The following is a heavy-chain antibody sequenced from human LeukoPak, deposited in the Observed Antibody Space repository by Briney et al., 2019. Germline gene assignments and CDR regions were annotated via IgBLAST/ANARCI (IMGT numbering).Heavy chain of an antibody. CDR2: ISAYNGNT. CDR3: AREGWDYYGSGSYYNVGYYYYGMDV. V-gene: IGHV1-18*01. CDR1: GYTFTSYG. Sequence: ASVKVSCKASGYTFTSYGISWVRQAPGQGLEWMGWISAYNGNTNYAQKLQGRVTMTTDTSTSTAYMELRSLGSDDTAVYYCAREGWDYYGSGSYYNVGYYYYGMDVWGQGTTVTVSS. J-gene: IGHJ6*02. D-gene: IGHD3-10*01.